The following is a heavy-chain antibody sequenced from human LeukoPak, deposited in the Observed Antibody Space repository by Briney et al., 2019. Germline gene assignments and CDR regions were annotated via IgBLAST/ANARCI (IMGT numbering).Heavy chain of an antibody. D-gene: IGHD6-19*01. CDR3: ARAGGIAVAGGDHYFDY. Sequence: GASVKVSCKASGYSFTNYAIHWVRQAPGQRLEWMGWINGGNGNTKYSQKFQGRVTIFRDTSATTAYMELSSLKCEDTAVYFCARAGGIAVAGGDHYFDYWGQGTLVTVSS. CDR2: INGGNGNT. V-gene: IGHV1-3*01. J-gene: IGHJ4*02. CDR1: GYSFTNYA.